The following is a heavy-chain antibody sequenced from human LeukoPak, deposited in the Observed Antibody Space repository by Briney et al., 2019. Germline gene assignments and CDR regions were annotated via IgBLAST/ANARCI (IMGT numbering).Heavy chain of an antibody. J-gene: IGHJ4*02. Sequence: GGSLRLSCAASGFTFSSYEMNWVRQAPGKGLEWVSYISSSGSTIYYADSVKGRFTISRDNAKNSLYLQMNSLRAEDTAVYYCARDRYNWNDRGFDYWGQGTLVTVSS. CDR2: ISSSGSTI. D-gene: IGHD1-20*01. V-gene: IGHV3-48*03. CDR1: GFTFSSYE. CDR3: ARDRYNWNDRGFDY.